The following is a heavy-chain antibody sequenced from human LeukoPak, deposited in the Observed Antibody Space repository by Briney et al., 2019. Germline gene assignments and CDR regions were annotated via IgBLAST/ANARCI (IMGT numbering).Heavy chain of an antibody. CDR3: TTDIYSDWYRFDF. CDR2: FDPEYGET. D-gene: IGHD6-19*01. CDR1: GYTLTELS. J-gene: IGHJ4*02. V-gene: IGHV1-24*01. Sequence: GASVKVSCKVSGYTLTELSMHWVRQAPGKGLEWMGGFDPEYGETVYAQKFQGRVTMTEDTSTDTAYMELSSLRSEDTAVYYCTTDIYSDWYRFDFWGQGTLLTVSS.